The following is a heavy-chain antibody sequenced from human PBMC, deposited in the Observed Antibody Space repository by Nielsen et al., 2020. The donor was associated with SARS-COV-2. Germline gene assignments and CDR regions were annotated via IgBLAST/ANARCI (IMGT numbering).Heavy chain of an antibody. CDR1: GYTFTSYA. Sequence: ASVKVSCKASGYTFTSYAMHWVRQAPGQRLEWMGWINAGNGNTKYSQKFQGRVTITRDTSASTAYMELSSLRSEDTAVYYCARERRGAAAAKEYWFDPWGQGTLVTVSS. CDR3: ARERRGAAAAKEYWFDP. V-gene: IGHV1-3*01. J-gene: IGHJ5*02. CDR2: INAGNGNT. D-gene: IGHD6-13*01.